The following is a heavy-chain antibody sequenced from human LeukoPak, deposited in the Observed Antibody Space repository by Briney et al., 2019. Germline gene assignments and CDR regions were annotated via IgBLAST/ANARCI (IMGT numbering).Heavy chain of an antibody. D-gene: IGHD2-2*01. CDR1: GGSMRSSSYY. J-gene: IGHJ6*03. CDR3: ARGDCSSTICYSPMDV. Sequence: SETLSLTCAVSGGSMRSSSYYWGWIRQPPGKGLEWIGSIYYSGSAYYNPSLKSRVTISIDTSQNQFSLKVNSVTAADTAVYYCARGDCSSTICYSPMDVWGKGTTVTVSS. V-gene: IGHV4-39*07. CDR2: IYYSGSA.